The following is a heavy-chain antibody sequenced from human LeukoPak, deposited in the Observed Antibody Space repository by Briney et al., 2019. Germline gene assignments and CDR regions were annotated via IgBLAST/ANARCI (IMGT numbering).Heavy chain of an antibody. CDR3: ASIEDQSIVATIVRDY. Sequence: PGGSLRLSCAASGFTFNGYGIHWVCQAPGKGLEWVAFIRFDGSNNYYADSVKGRFTISRDNAKNTLYLQMNSLRAEDTAVYYCASIEDQSIVATIVRDYWGQGTLVTVSS. D-gene: IGHD5-12*01. J-gene: IGHJ4*02. V-gene: IGHV3-30*02. CDR1: GFTFNGYG. CDR2: IRFDGSNN.